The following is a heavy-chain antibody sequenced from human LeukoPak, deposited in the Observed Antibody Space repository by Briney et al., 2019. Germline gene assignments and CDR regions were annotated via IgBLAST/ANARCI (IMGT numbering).Heavy chain of an antibody. J-gene: IGHJ4*02. D-gene: IGHD2-2*01. CDR3: TTDPPPGEIVVVPAAVGFGY. V-gene: IGHV3-15*01. CDR1: GFTFSNAW. Sequence: RGSLRLSCAASGFTFSNAWMSWVRQAPGKGLEWVGRIKSKTDGGTTDYAAPVKGRFTISRDDSTNTLYLQMNSLKTEDTAVYYCTTDPPPGEIVVVPAAVGFGYWGQGTLVTVSS. CDR2: IKSKTDGGTT.